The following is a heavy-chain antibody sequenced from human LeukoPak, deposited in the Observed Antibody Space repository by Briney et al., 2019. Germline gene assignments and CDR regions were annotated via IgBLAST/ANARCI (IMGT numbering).Heavy chain of an antibody. CDR1: GFTFSSYS. J-gene: IGHJ4*02. CDR2: ISSSSSYI. D-gene: IGHD1-26*01. V-gene: IGHV3-21*01. CDR3: ATLPPELLINY. Sequence: PGGSLRLSCAASGFTFSSYSMNWVRQAPGKGLEWVSSISSSSSYIYYADSVKGRFTISRDNAKNSLYLQMNSLRAEDTAVYYCATLPPELLINYWGRGTLVTVSS.